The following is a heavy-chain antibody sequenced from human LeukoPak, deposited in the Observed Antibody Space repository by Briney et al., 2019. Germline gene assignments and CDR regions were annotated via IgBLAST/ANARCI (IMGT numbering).Heavy chain of an antibody. Sequence: GGSLRLSCAASGFTFSSYGMHWVRQAPGKGLEWVAVISYDGSNKYYADSVKGRFTISRDNSKNTLYLQMNSLRAEDTAVYYCAKDSSGWRPEYAFDIWGQGTMVTVSS. CDR1: GFTFSSYG. CDR3: AKDSSGWRPEYAFDI. J-gene: IGHJ3*02. D-gene: IGHD6-19*01. CDR2: ISYDGSNK. V-gene: IGHV3-30*18.